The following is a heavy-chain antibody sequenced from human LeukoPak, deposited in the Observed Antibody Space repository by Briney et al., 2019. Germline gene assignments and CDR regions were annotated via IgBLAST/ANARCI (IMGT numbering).Heavy chain of an antibody. CDR1: GFTVSSNY. CDR3: ARGFHGVVTYDY. Sequence: GGSLRLSCAASGFTVSSNYMSWVRQAPGKGLEWVSVIYSGGSTYYADSVEGRFTISRDNSKNTLYLQMNSLRAEDTAVYYCARGFHGVVTYDYWGQGTLVTVSS. D-gene: IGHD3-3*01. CDR2: IYSGGST. J-gene: IGHJ4*02. V-gene: IGHV3-53*01.